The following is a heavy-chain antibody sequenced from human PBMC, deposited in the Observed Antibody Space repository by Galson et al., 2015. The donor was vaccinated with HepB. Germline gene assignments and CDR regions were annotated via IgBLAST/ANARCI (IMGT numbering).Heavy chain of an antibody. CDR3: ARSYNSSSWGWLDP. J-gene: IGHJ5*02. CDR2: INHSGST. D-gene: IGHD3-10*01. CDR1: GESFTDYY. Sequence: TLSLTCAVYGESFTDYYWNWIRQPPGKGLEWIGEINHSGSTNYNSSLKSRTTISVDTSKNQVSLKLNSVTAADTAMYYCARSYNSSSWGWLDPWGQGTPITVSS. V-gene: IGHV4-34*01.